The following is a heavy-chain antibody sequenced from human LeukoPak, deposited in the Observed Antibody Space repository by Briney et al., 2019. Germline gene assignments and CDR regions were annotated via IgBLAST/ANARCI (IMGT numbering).Heavy chain of an antibody. CDR2: ISYDGSNK. V-gene: IGHV3-30*18. D-gene: IGHD6-19*01. J-gene: IGHJ4*02. CDR1: GFTFSSYG. CDR3: AKDGSSGWYFGFDY. Sequence: GGSLRLSCAASGFTFSSYGMHWVRQAPGKGLEWVAVISYDGSNKYYADSVKGRFTISRDNSKNTLYLQMNSLRAEDTAVYYCAKDGSSGWYFGFDYWGQGTLVTVSS.